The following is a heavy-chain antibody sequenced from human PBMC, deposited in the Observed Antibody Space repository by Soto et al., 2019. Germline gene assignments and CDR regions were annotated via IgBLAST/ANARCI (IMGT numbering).Heavy chain of an antibody. CDR1: GYTFTSYY. CDR3: AIEGDIVVVPAANTTFDY. V-gene: IGHV1-46*03. J-gene: IGHJ4*02. D-gene: IGHD2-2*01. CDR2: INPSGGST. Sequence: GASVKVSCKASGYTFTSYYMHWVRQAPGQGLEWMGIINPSGGSTSYAQKFQGRVTMTRDTSTSTVYMELSSLRSEDTAVYYCAIEGDIVVVPAANTTFDYWGQGTLVTVSS.